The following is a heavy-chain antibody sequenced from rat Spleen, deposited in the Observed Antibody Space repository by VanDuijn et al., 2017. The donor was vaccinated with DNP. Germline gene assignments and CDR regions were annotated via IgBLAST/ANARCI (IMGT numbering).Heavy chain of an antibody. D-gene: IGHD1-5*01. CDR3: ARWNIGTSTLDY. CDR2: ISYSGSS. Sequence: VQLQESGPGLVKPSQSLSLTCSVTGYSITTNYWGWIRQFPGNKMEWIGHISYSGSSGYNPSLKSRISITRDTSKNKFFLQLSSVTTEDTATYYCARWNIGTSTLDYWGQGVMVTVSS. V-gene: IGHV3-1*01. CDR1: GYSITTNY. J-gene: IGHJ2*01.